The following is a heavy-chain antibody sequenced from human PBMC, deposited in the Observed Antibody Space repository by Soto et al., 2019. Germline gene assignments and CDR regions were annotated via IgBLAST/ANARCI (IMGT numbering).Heavy chain of an antibody. CDR1: GFTFDDYA. D-gene: IGHD4-17*01. CDR2: ISWNSGSI. J-gene: IGHJ2*01. V-gene: IGHV3-9*01. Sequence: DVQLVESGGGLVQPGRSLRLSCAASGFTFDDYAMHWVRQAPGKGLEWVSGISWNSGSIGYADSVKGRFTISRDNAKNSLYLQMNSLRAEYTALYYCAKDYGGDYWYFDLWGRGTLVTVSS. CDR3: AKDYGGDYWYFDL.